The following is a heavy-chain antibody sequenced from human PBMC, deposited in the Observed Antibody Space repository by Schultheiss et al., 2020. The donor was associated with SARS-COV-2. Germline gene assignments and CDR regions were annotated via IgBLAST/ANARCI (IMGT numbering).Heavy chain of an antibody. J-gene: IGHJ6*02. D-gene: IGHD4-11*01. Sequence: SETLSLTCTVSGGSISSYYWSWIRQPPGKGLEWIGSIYYSGSTYYNPSLKSRVTISVDTSKNQFSLKLSSVTAADTAVYYCARLYSNYAYYYYGMDVWGQGTTVTVSS. CDR1: GGSISSYY. V-gene: IGHV4-59*08. CDR3: ARLYSNYAYYYYGMDV. CDR2: IYYSGST.